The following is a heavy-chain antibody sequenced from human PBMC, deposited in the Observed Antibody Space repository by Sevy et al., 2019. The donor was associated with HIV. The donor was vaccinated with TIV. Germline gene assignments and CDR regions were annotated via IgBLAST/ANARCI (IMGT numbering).Heavy chain of an antibody. J-gene: IGHJ4*02. CDR1: GFTFTNAW. D-gene: IGHD4-17*01. Sequence: GGSLRLSCAVSGFTFTNAWMGWVRQAPGKGLEWVGRIRSNTDGGTTDYAVPLKGRFTISRDDSKNTLYLQMNILKSADTAVYYCTTDREYGDYKGGFDYWGQGTLVTVSS. CDR3: TTDREYGDYKGGFDY. CDR2: IRSNTDGGTT. V-gene: IGHV3-15*01.